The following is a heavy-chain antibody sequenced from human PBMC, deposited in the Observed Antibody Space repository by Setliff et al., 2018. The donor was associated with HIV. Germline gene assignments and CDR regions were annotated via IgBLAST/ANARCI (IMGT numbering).Heavy chain of an antibody. CDR2: ISSSSSTI. Sequence: PGGSLRLSCAASGFSFRDYYMNWIRQAPGKGLEWVSYISSSSSTIYYADSVKGRFTISRDNAKNSLYLQMNSLRAEDTAVYYCARPFGVASGNGAFDIWGQGTMVTVSS. V-gene: IGHV3-11*04. CDR1: GFSFRDYY. CDR3: ARPFGVASGNGAFDI. D-gene: IGHD3-3*01. J-gene: IGHJ3*02.